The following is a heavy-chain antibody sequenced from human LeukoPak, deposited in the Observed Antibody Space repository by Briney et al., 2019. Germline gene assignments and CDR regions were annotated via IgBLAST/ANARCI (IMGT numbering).Heavy chain of an antibody. CDR2: IYHTGST. CDR3: ARGDYGSGWFVEY. Sequence: SETLSLTCAVYGGSFSGYYWTWIRQSPGKGLEWIGEIYHTGSTNFNPPLKSRVTISMDTSKNQFSLNLRSVTAADTAVYYCARGDYGSGWFVEYWGQGTLVTVSS. J-gene: IGHJ4*02. CDR1: GGSFSGYY. V-gene: IGHV4-34*01. D-gene: IGHD6-19*01.